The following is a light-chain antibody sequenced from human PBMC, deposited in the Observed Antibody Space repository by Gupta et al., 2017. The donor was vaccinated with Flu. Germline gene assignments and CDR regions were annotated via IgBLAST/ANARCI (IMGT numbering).Light chain of an antibody. CDR1: TTDVGGYNY. V-gene: IGLV2-14*01. CDR2: EVT. CDR3: TSYTSSATDVV. J-gene: IGLJ2*01. Sequence: QSALTQPASVSAPPGQSITISCTGTTTDVGGYNYVSWYQQHPGKAPKLMIYEVTNRPSGISNRFSGSKSGNTASLTISGLQAEDEADYYCTSYTSSATDVVFGGGTKLTVL.